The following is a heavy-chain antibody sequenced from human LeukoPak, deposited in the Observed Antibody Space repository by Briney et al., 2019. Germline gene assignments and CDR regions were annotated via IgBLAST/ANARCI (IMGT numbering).Heavy chain of an antibody. CDR3: TTRLPYDYVWGTYRYFDY. V-gene: IGHV3-15*01. Sequence: GGSLRLSCAASGSAFRNAWMTWVRQPPGKGLEWVGRIKGTSDGGTTDYAAPVRGRFTISRDDSRNTLYLQMNNLKTEDTAVYYCTTRLPYDYVWGTYRYFDYWGQGTLVTVSS. J-gene: IGHJ4*02. D-gene: IGHD3-16*02. CDR1: GSAFRNAW. CDR2: IKGTSDGGTT.